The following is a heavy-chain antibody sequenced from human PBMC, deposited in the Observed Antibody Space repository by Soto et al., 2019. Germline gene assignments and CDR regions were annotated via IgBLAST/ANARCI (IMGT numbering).Heavy chain of an antibody. Sequence: GGSLRLSCAASGFTFSSYSMNWVRQAPGKGLEWVSSISSSSSYIYYADSVKGRFTISRDNAKNSLYLQMNSLRAEDTDVYYCARSGFESRGAFDIWGQGTMVTVSS. CDR2: ISSSSSYI. V-gene: IGHV3-21*01. CDR3: ARSGFESRGAFDI. J-gene: IGHJ3*02. CDR1: GFTFSSYS. D-gene: IGHD3-9*01.